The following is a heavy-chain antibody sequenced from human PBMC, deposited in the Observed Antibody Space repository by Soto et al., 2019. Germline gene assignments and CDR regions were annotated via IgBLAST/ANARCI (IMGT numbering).Heavy chain of an antibody. D-gene: IGHD6-25*01. V-gene: IGHV4-30-2*01. Sequence: SETLSLTCAVSGGSISSGGYSWSWIRQPPGKGLEWIGYIYHSGSTYYNPSLKSRVTIPVDRSKNQFSLKLSSVTAADTAVYYCARSYSSVGWFDPWGQGTLVTVSS. CDR1: GGSISSGGYS. CDR3: ARSYSSVGWFDP. CDR2: IYHSGST. J-gene: IGHJ5*02.